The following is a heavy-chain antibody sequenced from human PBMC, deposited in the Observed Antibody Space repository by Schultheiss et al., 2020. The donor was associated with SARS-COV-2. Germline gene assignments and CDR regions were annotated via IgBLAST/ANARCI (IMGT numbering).Heavy chain of an antibody. D-gene: IGHD2-2*01. CDR3: ARGRIRRCSSTSCYYYYYYGMDV. CDR1: GGSISSGGYY. Sequence: SETLSLTCTVSGGSISSGGYYWNWIRQPPGKGLEWIGRIYTSGSTNYNPSLKSRVTISVDTSKNQFSLKLSSVTAADTAVYYCARGRIRRCSSTSCYYYYYYGMDVWGQGTTVTVSS. J-gene: IGHJ6*02. V-gene: IGHV4-61*02. CDR2: IYTSGST.